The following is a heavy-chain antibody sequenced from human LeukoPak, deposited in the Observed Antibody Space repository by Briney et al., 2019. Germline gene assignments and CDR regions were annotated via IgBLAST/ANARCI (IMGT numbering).Heavy chain of an antibody. J-gene: IGHJ5*02. Sequence: SETLSLTCTVSGGAISGSPYYWGWIRQPPGKGLEWIGSTSYSGSTYYNPSLKSRVTISVDTSKNQFSLKLTFVTAADTAVYYCARAYSSGWYNDFDPWGQGTLVIVSS. CDR3: ARAYSSGWYNDFDP. D-gene: IGHD6-19*01. CDR2: TSYSGST. CDR1: GGAISGSPYY. V-gene: IGHV4-39*01.